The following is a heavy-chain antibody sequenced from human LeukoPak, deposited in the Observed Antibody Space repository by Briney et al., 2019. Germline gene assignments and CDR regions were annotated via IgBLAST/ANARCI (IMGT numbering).Heavy chain of an antibody. D-gene: IGHD3-10*01. J-gene: IGHJ3*02. CDR3: AKDRGGSGSYYITDAFDI. V-gene: IGHV3-23*01. CDR2: ISGSGGST. CDR1: GFTFSNYA. Sequence: GGSLRLSCAASGFTFSNYAMSWVRQAPGKGLEWVSAISGSGGSTYYADSVKGRFTISRDNSKNTLYLQMNSLRAEDTAVYYCAKDRGGSGSYYITDAFDIWGQGTMVTVSS.